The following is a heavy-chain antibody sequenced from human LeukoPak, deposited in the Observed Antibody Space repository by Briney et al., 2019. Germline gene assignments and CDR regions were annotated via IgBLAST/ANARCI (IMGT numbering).Heavy chain of an antibody. CDR3: ATDTTRTTGTTGFDY. V-gene: IGHV1-24*01. D-gene: IGHD1-1*01. J-gene: IGHJ4*02. CDR2: FDPEDGET. CDR1: GYTLTELS. Sequence: ASVKVSCTVSGYTLTELSMHWVRQAPGKGLEWMGGFDPEDGETIYAQKFQGRVTMTEDTSTDTAYMELSSLRSEDTAVYYCATDTTRTTGTTGFDYWGQGTLVTVSS.